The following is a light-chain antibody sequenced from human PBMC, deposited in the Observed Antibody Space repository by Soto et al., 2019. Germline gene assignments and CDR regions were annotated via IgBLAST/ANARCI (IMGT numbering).Light chain of an antibody. Sequence: IVMTQSPLSLPVTPGEPASISCRSSQSLLHSNGYNYLDWYLQKPGQSPQLLIYLGSNRASGVPDRFSGSGSGTDFTLKISRVESEDVGVYYCMQALQTPVTFGQGTRLE. CDR3: MQALQTPVT. V-gene: IGKV2-28*01. CDR2: LGS. CDR1: QSLLHSNGYNY. J-gene: IGKJ5*01.